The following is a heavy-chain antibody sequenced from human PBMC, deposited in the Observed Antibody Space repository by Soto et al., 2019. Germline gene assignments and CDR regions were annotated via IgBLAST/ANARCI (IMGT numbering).Heavy chain of an antibody. Sequence: GGSLRLSCAVSGFTFSNHAMSWVRQAPGKGLEWVSAISTAVGATYYADSVKGRFTISRDGSNNTLFLQMNSLRAEDTAVYYCAKDRTAAARNFDYWGQGTLVTVSS. CDR2: ISTAVGAT. CDR1: GFTFSNHA. CDR3: AKDRTAAARNFDY. D-gene: IGHD6-13*01. V-gene: IGHV3-23*01. J-gene: IGHJ4*02.